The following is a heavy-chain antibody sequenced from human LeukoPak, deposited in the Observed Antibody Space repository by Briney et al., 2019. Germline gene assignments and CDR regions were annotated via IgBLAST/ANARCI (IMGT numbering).Heavy chain of an antibody. V-gene: IGHV3-7*01. CDR3: AVVVPARWSWDWFDP. J-gene: IGHJ5*02. CDR2: IKQDGSEK. CDR1: GFTFSSYW. Sequence: PGGSLRLSCAASGFTFSSYWMSWVRQAPGKGLEWVANIKQDGSEKYYVDSVKGRFTISRDNAKNSLYLQMNSLRAEDTAVYYCAVVVPARWSWDWFDPWGQGTLVTVSS. D-gene: IGHD2-15*01.